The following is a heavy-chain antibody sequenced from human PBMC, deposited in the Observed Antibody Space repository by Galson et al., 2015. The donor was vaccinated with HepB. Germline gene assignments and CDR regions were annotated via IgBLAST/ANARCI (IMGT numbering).Heavy chain of an antibody. D-gene: IGHD6-19*01. Sequence: CAISGDSVSSRSAAWNWIRQSPSRGLEWLGRTYYRSKWYNDYAVSVKSRITINPDTSKNQFSLQLNSVTPEDTAVYYCARVGYSSGLGSFDYWGQGTLVTVSS. CDR1: GDSVSSRSAA. J-gene: IGHJ4*02. CDR2: TYYRSKWYN. CDR3: ARVGYSSGLGSFDY. V-gene: IGHV6-1*01.